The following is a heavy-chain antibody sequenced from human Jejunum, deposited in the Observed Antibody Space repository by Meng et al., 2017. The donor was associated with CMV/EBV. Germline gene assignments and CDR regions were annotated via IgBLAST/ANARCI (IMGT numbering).Heavy chain of an antibody. V-gene: IGHV4-59*01. CDR1: GGSSNDFY. D-gene: IGHD3-10*01. Sequence: NFSGGSSNDFYWSWIRQSPGKGLGWIGYTYYSGSTHYTPSLKSRVTISIDTSRKHFSLRLSSVTAADTAVYYCARDTFDRRNGMDVWGQGTSVTVSS. J-gene: IGHJ6*02. CDR2: TYYSGST. CDR3: ARDTFDRRNGMDV.